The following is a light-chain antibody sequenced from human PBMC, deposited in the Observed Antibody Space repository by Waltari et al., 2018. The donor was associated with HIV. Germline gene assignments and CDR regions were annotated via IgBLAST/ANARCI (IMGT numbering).Light chain of an antibody. V-gene: IGKV3-15*01. J-gene: IGKJ4*02. Sequence: EIVMTQSPATLSVSQGERGTLSCRASENINTTLAWYQLKPGQATRLLISGASTRATGIPARFSGSGSGTDFTLNIGTLQSEDFAVYYCQQYNKWPRTFGRGTKVEI. CDR3: QQYNKWPRT. CDR2: GAS. CDR1: ENINTT.